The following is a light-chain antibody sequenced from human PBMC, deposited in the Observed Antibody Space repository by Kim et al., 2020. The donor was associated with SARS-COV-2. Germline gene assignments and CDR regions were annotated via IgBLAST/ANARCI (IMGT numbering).Light chain of an antibody. CDR2: KAS. V-gene: IGKV1-5*03. J-gene: IGKJ1*01. Sequence: DIQMTQSPSTLSASVGDRVTITCRASQNINTWLAWYQQKPGKAPKLLVYKASYLESGVPSRFSGSGSGTEFTLIISSLQPDDFATYYCKQYEIYSTFGQGTKVDIK. CDR1: QNINTW. CDR3: KQYEIYST.